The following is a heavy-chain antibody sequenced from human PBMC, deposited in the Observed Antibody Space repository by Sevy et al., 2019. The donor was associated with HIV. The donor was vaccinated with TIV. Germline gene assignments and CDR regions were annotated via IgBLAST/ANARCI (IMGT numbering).Heavy chain of an antibody. D-gene: IGHD3-10*01. CDR1: GGTFSSYA. CDR2: IIPIFGTA. V-gene: IGHV1-69*13. CDR3: ARVRVTMVQGVIRNPDRKKKEGLPKPYYYGMDV. J-gene: IGHJ6*02. Sequence: ASVKVSCKASGGTFSSYAISWVRQAPGQGLEWMGGIIPIFGTANYAQKFQGRVTITADESTSTAYMELSSLRSEDTAVYYCARVRVTMVQGVIRNPDRKKKEGLPKPYYYGMDVWGQGTTVTVSS.